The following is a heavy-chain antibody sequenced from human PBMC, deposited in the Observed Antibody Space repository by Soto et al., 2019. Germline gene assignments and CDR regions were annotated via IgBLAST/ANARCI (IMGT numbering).Heavy chain of an antibody. CDR1: GGSISSGGYY. V-gene: IGHV4-31*03. D-gene: IGHD3-3*01. J-gene: IGHJ6*03. CDR2: IYYSGST. Sequence: QVQLQESGPGLVKPSQTLSLTCTVSGGSISSGGYYWSWIRQHPGKGLEWIGYIYYSGSTYYNPSLKSRVTISVDTSKNQFSLKLSSVTAADTAVYYCARVPLTIFGVVTDYYYYYMDVWGKGTTVTVSS. CDR3: ARVPLTIFGVVTDYYYYYMDV.